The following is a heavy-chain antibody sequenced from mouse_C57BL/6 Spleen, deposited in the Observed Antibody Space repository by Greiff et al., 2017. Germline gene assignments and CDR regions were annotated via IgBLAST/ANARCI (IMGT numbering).Heavy chain of an antibody. J-gene: IGHJ1*03. Sequence: EVKLQESGGGLVQPKGSLKLSCAASGFSFNTYAMNWVRQAPGKGLEWVARIRSKSNNYATYYADSVKDRFTISRDDSESMLYLQMNNLKTEDTAMYYCVRHDYYGSLDVWGTGTTVTVSS. CDR1: GFSFNTYA. CDR2: IRSKSNNYAT. V-gene: IGHV10-1*01. D-gene: IGHD1-1*01. CDR3: VRHDYYGSLDV.